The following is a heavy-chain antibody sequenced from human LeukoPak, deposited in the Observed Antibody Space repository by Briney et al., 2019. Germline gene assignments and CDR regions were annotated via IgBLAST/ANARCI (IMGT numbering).Heavy chain of an antibody. V-gene: IGHV3-23*01. Sequence: SGGSLRLSCAASGFAFSSYSMSWVRQAPGKGLEWVSVISSSSHSTHYADSVKGRFTISRDNSKNTVYLQMNSLRAEDTAVYYCANEGPNFDYWGQGTLVTVSS. D-gene: IGHD2-8*01. CDR1: GFAFSSYS. J-gene: IGHJ4*02. CDR2: ISSSSHST. CDR3: ANEGPNFDY.